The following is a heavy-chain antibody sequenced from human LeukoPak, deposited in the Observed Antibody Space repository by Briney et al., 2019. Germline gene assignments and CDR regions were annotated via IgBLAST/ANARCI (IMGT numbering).Heavy chain of an antibody. CDR1: GGTFSSYA. D-gene: IGHD3-22*01. CDR3: ASRAYYYDSSGYYSNWFDP. V-gene: IGHV1-69*04. Sequence: ASVKVSCKASGGTFSSYAISWVRQAPGQGLEWMGRIIPILGIANYAQKFQGRVTITADKSTSTAYMELSSLRSEDTAVYYCASRAYYYDSSGYYSNWFDPWGQGTLVTVSS. J-gene: IGHJ5*02. CDR2: IIPILGIA.